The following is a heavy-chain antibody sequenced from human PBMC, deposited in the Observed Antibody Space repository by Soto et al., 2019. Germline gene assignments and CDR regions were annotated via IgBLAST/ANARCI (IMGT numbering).Heavy chain of an antibody. D-gene: IGHD3-16*01. Sequence: QITLKESGPTLVKPTQTLTLSCTFSGFSFSTSGVAVGWIRQPPGKALEWLAFICRDDDKRYLPSLKSTLTITKDTSNSQVVLTMTNMDPVDTATYYCAHRLRSSNGWGTFDYWGQGIVVTVSS. V-gene: IGHV2-5*02. CDR2: ICRDDDK. CDR3: AHRLRSSNGWGTFDY. CDR1: GFSFSTSGVA. J-gene: IGHJ4*02.